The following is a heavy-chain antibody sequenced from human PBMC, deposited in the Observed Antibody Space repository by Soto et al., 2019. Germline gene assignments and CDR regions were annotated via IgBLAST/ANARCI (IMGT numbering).Heavy chain of an antibody. Sequence: QVQLQESGPGLVKPSETLSLTCTVSGASISGYYWSWIRKPAGKGLEWIGRIYATGTTDYNPSLKSRVMMSVATSKKQFSLRLRSVTAADTAVYYCVRDGTKTLRDWFDPWGQGISVTVSS. CDR1: GASISGYY. V-gene: IGHV4-4*07. J-gene: IGHJ5*02. CDR2: IYATGTT. CDR3: VRDGTKTLRDWFDP. D-gene: IGHD1-1*01.